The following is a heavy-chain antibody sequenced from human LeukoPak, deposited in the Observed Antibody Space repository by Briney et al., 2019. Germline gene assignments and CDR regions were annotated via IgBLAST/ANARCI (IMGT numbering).Heavy chain of an antibody. J-gene: IGHJ4*02. CDR1: GFTPRSYD. Sequence: GGSLRLSCAASGFTPRSYDMSWVRQAPGKGLEWVATTSGSGVNSYYADSVRGRFTISRDNSQNTLYLQMDSLRAEDTALSYCAKEYSGYDFDYWGQGTLVTVSS. D-gene: IGHD5-12*01. CDR2: TSGSGVNS. V-gene: IGHV3-23*01. CDR3: AKEYSGYDFDY.